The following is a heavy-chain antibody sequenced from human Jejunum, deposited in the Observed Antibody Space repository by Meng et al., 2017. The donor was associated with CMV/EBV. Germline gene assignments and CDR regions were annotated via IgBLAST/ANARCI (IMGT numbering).Heavy chain of an antibody. D-gene: IGHD1-14*01. CDR2: INPEGDSI. J-gene: IGHJ4*02. Sequence: SGYTFTNSFFHWVRQAPGQGLEWVTRINPEGDSITYAEKFQGRVTLTRDTSISTAYMELSSLKFDDTAVYYCASVWYNAHDPFDYWGQGTVVTVSS. CDR1: GYTFTNSF. V-gene: IGHV1-46*01. CDR3: ASVWYNAHDPFDY.